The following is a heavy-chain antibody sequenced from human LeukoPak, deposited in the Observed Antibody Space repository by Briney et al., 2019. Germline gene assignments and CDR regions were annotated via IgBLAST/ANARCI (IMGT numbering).Heavy chain of an antibody. CDR2: IDYRAST. D-gene: IGHD2-15*01. CDR1: GGSIITSSYY. CDR3: AEIGTENCSGGSCYSWGYYYYYYHMDV. J-gene: IGHJ6*03. Sequence: SDTLSPTLTLSGGSIITSSYYWSWIRQPPWKGLERIRTIDYRASTYYNTSLKSRVNISGDTSKNQFSLKLSSETAADTAVYYCAEIGTENCSGGSCYSWGYYYYYYHMDVWGKGTTVTVSS. V-gene: IGHV4-39*01.